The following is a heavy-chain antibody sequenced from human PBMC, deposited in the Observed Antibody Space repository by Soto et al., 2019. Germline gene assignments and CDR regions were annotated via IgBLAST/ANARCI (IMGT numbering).Heavy chain of an antibody. D-gene: IGHD2-15*01. J-gene: IGHJ3*02. CDR2: IWYDGSNK. V-gene: IGHV3-33*01. CDR1: GFTFSSYG. CDR3: TRGYCTVGSCAFDI. Sequence: GSLRLSCAASGFTFSSYGMHWVRQAPGKGLEWVAVIWYDGSNKYYADYVKGRFTISRDNSKNTLYLQMNNLRTEDTAFYYCTRGYCTVGSCAFDIWGQGTMVTVSS.